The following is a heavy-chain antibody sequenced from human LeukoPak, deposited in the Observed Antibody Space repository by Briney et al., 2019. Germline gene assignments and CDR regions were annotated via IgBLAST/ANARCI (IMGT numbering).Heavy chain of an antibody. D-gene: IGHD4-11*01. Sequence: GGSLRLSCAASGFTFSDYYMSWIRQAPGKGLEWISYISSSGSTIYYADSVKGRFTISRDNSKNTLYLQMNSLRAEDTAVYYCAKASSYSNFHYYYYYGMDVWGQGTTVTVSS. J-gene: IGHJ6*02. V-gene: IGHV3-11*01. CDR1: GFTFSDYY. CDR3: AKASSYSNFHYYYYYGMDV. CDR2: ISSSGSTI.